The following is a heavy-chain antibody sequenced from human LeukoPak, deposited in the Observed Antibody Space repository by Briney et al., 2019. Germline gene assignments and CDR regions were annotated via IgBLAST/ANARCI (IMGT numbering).Heavy chain of an antibody. J-gene: IGHJ4*02. V-gene: IGHV4-4*07. CDR3: ARVGITMVRGVISTYYFDY. Sequence: SETLSLTCTVSGGSISSYYWSWIRQPAGKGLEWLGRIYTSGSTNYNPSLKSRVTMSVVTSKNQFSLKLSSVTAADTAVYYCARVGITMVRGVISTYYFDYWGQGTLVTVSS. CDR2: IYTSGST. CDR1: GGSISSYY. D-gene: IGHD3-10*01.